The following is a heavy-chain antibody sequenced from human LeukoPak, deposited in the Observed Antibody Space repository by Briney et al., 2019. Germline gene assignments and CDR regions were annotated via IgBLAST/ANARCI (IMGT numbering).Heavy chain of an antibody. Sequence: GASVKVSCKASGYTFTAYGIAWVRQAPGQGLEWVGRISTDRVDIHYAQKLQGRITLTTDTSTGTAHMELGSLTSDDTAVYYCATSAVNNWFAAVWGQGTLVTVSS. J-gene: IGHJ4*02. CDR1: GYTFTAYG. D-gene: IGHD1-1*01. CDR3: ATSAVNNWFAAV. CDR2: ISTDRVDI. V-gene: IGHV1-18*01.